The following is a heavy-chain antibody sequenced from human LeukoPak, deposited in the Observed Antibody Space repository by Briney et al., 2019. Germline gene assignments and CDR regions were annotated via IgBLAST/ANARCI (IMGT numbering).Heavy chain of an antibody. J-gene: IGHJ6*02. CDR1: GGSISGFY. V-gene: IGHV4-59*08. CDR2: IYYSGGT. Sequence: ASETLSLTCSVSGGSISGFYWSWIRQPPGRGLEWIGQIYYSGGTIYSPSLKSRVTISLDTSQNQFSLKLSSVTAADTAVYSCARHGQTYYYGTDVWGQGPTVTVSS. CDR3: ARHGQTYYYGTDV.